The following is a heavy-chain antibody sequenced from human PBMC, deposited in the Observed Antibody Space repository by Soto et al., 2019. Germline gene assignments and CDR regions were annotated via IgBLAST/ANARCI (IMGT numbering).Heavy chain of an antibody. D-gene: IGHD6-6*01. Sequence: GASVKVSCKASGGTFSSYAISWVRQAPGQGLEWMGGNIPIFGTANYAQKFQGRVTITADKSTSTAYMELSSLRSEDTAVYYCARDRREYSSSSDAFDIWGQGTMVTVSS. CDR2: NIPIFGTA. CDR3: ARDRREYSSSSDAFDI. V-gene: IGHV1-69*06. J-gene: IGHJ3*02. CDR1: GGTFSSYA.